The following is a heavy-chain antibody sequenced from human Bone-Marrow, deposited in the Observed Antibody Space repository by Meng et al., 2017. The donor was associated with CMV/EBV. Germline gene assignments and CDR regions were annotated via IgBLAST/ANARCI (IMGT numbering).Heavy chain of an antibody. CDR2: SSAYNGNK. Sequence: ISTVRQAPGQGLEWRGWSSAYNGNKNDAQKLQGRVTMTTDTSTSTAYMELRSLRSDDTAVYYCARDLEGNYDFWSGYYTYYYGMDVWGQGTTVTVSS. D-gene: IGHD3-3*01. V-gene: IGHV1-18*01. CDR3: ARDLEGNYDFWSGYYTYYYGMDV. J-gene: IGHJ6*02.